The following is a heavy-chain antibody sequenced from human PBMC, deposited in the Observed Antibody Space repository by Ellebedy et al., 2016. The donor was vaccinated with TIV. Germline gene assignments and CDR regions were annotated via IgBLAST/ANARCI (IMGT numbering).Heavy chain of an antibody. CDR3: ARDSGFGVDTPY. D-gene: IGHD3-3*01. V-gene: IGHV3-53*01. CDR1: GFIASPTY. J-gene: IGHJ4*02. CDR2: IYPDDRT. Sequence: GKSLKISXAPSGFIASPTYMSWVRQAPGKGLEWVSIIYPDDRTFYAGFARGRFSISRDKSKNTLYLQMNSLRADDTAVYYCARDSGFGVDTPYWGQGTPVTVSS.